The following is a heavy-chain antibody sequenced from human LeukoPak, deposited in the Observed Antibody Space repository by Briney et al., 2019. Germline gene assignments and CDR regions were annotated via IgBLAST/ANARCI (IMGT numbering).Heavy chain of an antibody. V-gene: IGHV3-23*01. CDR1: GVTLSTYA. J-gene: IGHJ2*01. CDR3: AKDRTVGASYWYFDF. Sequence: GGSLRLSCAASGVTLSTYAMSWARQAPGKGLEWVSGISSSGSGDNTYYADSVKGRFTISRDSSKNTLFLHMNTLRAEDTAIYYCAKDRTVGASYWYFDFWGRGTLVTVSS. CDR2: ISSSGSGDNT. D-gene: IGHD1-26*01.